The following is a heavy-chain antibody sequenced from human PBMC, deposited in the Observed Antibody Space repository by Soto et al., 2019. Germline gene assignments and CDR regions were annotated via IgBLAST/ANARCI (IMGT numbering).Heavy chain of an antibody. CDR3: AREDSIIIPAVSDF. V-gene: IGHV3-21*01. CDR2: ISKSDYT. J-gene: IGHJ4*02. Sequence: VGSLRLSCTVSGFAFNNYGINWVRQAPGKGLEWVSSISKSDYTYYSDSVKGRFTISRDNAKNSVSLQMNTLRVEDTAVYYCAREDSIIIPAVSDFWGQGALVTVSS. D-gene: IGHD2-2*01. CDR1: GFAFNNYG.